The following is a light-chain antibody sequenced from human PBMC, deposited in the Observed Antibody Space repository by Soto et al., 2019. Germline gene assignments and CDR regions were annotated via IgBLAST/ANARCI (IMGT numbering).Light chain of an antibody. CDR2: DVS. Sequence: DIHMTQSPSSLSASVGDRITITCRASQSISRYLNWYQHKPGKAPKLLISDVSTLERGVPSRFSGSGSATEFTLTISGLQPDDFATYYCQQYKDYVYTFGQGTKV. CDR1: QSISRY. V-gene: IGKV1-5*01. CDR3: QQYKDYVYT. J-gene: IGKJ2*01.